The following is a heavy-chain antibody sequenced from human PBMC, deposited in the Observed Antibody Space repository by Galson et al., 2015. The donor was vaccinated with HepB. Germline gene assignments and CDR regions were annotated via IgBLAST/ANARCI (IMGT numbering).Heavy chain of an antibody. V-gene: IGHV4-61*02. Sequence: TLSLTCTVSGGSISSGSYYWSWIRQPAGKGLECIGRIYTSGSTNYNPSLKSRVTMSVDTSKNQFSLKLSSVTAADTAVYYCARNYDSSGYSSDAFDIWGQGTMVTVSS. J-gene: IGHJ3*02. CDR2: IYTSGST. D-gene: IGHD3-22*01. CDR1: GGSISSGSYY. CDR3: ARNYDSSGYSSDAFDI.